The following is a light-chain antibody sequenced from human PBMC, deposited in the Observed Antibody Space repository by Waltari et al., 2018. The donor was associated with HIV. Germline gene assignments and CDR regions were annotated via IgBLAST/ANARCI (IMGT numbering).Light chain of an antibody. CDR3: MRTLPTSGIT. CDR1: HSLLHSNGYNY. Sequence: DILMPQSPLSLSVTPGVPASLSCHSSHSLLHSNGYNYLDWYLQKPGQSPQLLIYLGSNRASGVPDRFSGSGSGKTFTLTISRVEAEDVGIYFCMRTLPTSGITFGQGTRLETK. V-gene: IGKV2-28*01. J-gene: IGKJ5*01. CDR2: LGS.